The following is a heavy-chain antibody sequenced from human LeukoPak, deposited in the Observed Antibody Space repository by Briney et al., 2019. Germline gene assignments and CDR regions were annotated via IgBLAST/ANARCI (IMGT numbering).Heavy chain of an antibody. J-gene: IGHJ5*02. V-gene: IGHV4-59*08. D-gene: IGHD3-22*01. CDR1: GGSISSYY. CDR2: IYYSGST. Sequence: SETRSLTCTVSGGSISSYYWSWIRQPPGKGLEWIGYIYYSGSTNYNPSLKSRVTISVDTSNNQFSLKLSYVTAADTAVYYCARRTYYYDSSGLLASFDPWGQGTLVTVSS. CDR3: ARRTYYYDSSGLLASFDP.